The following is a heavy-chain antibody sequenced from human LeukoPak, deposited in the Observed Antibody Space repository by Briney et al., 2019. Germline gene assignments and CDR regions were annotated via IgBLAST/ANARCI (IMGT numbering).Heavy chain of an antibody. J-gene: IGHJ4*02. CDR3: ARHEAYYYDSSGYPSIGYFDY. V-gene: IGHV4-39*01. CDR1: GGSISSSSYY. D-gene: IGHD3-22*01. Sequence: SETLSLTCTVSGGSISSSSYYWGWIRQPPGKGLERIGSIYYSGSTYYNPSLKSRVTISVDTSKNQFSLKLSSVTAADTAVYYCARHEAYYYDSSGYPSIGYFDYWGQGTLVTVSS. CDR2: IYYSGST.